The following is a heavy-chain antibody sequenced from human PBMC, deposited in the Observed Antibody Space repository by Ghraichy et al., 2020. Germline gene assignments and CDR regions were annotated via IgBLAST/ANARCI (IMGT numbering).Heavy chain of an antibody. D-gene: IGHD6-19*01. Sequence: SETLSLTCTVSGGSISSSSYYWGWIRQPPGKGLEWIGSIYYSGSTYYNPSLKSRVTISVDTSKNQFSLKLSSVTAADTAVYYCARLPLSSGWFRPYYGMDVWGQGTTVTVSS. V-gene: IGHV4-39*01. CDR1: GGSISSSSYY. CDR2: IYYSGST. CDR3: ARLPLSSGWFRPYYGMDV. J-gene: IGHJ6*02.